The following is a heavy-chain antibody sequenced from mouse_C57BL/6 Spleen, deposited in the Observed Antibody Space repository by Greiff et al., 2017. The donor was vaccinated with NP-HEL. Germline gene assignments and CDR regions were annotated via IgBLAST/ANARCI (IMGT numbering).Heavy chain of an antibody. CDR1: GYTFPSYW. J-gene: IGHJ4*01. Sequence: QVQLQQPGAELVKPGASVKMSCKASGYTFPSYWITWVKQRPGQGLEWIGDIYPGRGSTNYNEKFKSKATLTVDTSSSTAYMQLSSLTSEDSAVYYCARYLRILYAMDYWGQGTSVTVSS. CDR2: IYPGRGST. D-gene: IGHD2-12*01. V-gene: IGHV1-55*01. CDR3: ARYLRILYAMDY.